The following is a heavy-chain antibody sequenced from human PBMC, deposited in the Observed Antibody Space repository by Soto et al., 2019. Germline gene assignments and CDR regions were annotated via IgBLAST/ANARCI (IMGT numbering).Heavy chain of an antibody. Sequence: QVHLVQSGTEVKKPGSSVKVSCKTSGDTFSNYAISWVRQAPGQGLEWMGGIIPLFDSASYAQRSHDRVTITADKFTSTAYMELRSLTSEDTAIYYCAASTFQSGVTGYFHLGFWVQGTLVTVSS. CDR2: IIPLFDSA. CDR1: GDTFSNYA. V-gene: IGHV1-69*06. CDR3: AASTFQSGVTGYFHLGF. J-gene: IGHJ4*02. D-gene: IGHD3-9*01.